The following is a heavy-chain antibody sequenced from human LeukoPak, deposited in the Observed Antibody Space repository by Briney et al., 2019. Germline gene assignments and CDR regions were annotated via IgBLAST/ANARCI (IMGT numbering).Heavy chain of an antibody. Sequence: GGSLRLSCAASGFTFSNYWMSWVRQAPGKGLEWVANIKEDGSEKNYVDSVKGRFTISRDNAKNSLYLQMNSLRAEDTGVYYCARDKYCSDDNCDGGSKFDYWGQGTLVTVSS. CDR1: GFTFSNYW. D-gene: IGHD2-15*01. J-gene: IGHJ4*02. V-gene: IGHV3-7*01. CDR3: ARDKYCSDDNCDGGSKFDY. CDR2: IKEDGSEK.